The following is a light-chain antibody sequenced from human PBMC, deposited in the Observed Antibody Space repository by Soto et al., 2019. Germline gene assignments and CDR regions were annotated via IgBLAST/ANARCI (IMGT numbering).Light chain of an antibody. CDR1: HNIRNN. CDR2: GAS. J-gene: IGKJ1*01. V-gene: IGKV3D-15*03. CDR3: QQYGDWPRT. Sequence: EIVMTQSPATLSLSPGERGTLSCTASHNIRNNLAWYQQRPGQPPRLLIYGASITAIGVPARFSGGGSGTEFFLTISILQSEDFAVYYCQQYGDWPRTFGQGTKV.